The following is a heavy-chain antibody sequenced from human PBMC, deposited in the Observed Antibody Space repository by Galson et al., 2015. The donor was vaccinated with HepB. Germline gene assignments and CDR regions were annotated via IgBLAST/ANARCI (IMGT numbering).Heavy chain of an antibody. J-gene: IGHJ6*02. CDR1: GYSFTSYW. CDR2: IYPDDSDT. D-gene: IGHD6-6*01. CDR3: ARRSSSAAGGRGLAV. Sequence: QSGAEVKKPGDSLKISCKGSGYSFTSYWIAWVRQMPGKGLEWMGIIYPDDSDTRYSPSFQGQVTISADKSISTAYLQWSSLKASDTAMYYCARRSSSAAGGRGLAVWGHGTTVTVSS. V-gene: IGHV5-51*01.